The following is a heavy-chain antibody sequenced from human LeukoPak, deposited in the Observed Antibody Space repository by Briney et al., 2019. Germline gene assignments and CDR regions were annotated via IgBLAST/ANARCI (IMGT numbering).Heavy chain of an antibody. V-gene: IGHV3-9*01. J-gene: IGHJ6*03. D-gene: IGHD3-10*01. CDR2: ISRISEII. CDR1: GLRFNDYT. CDR3: SKTSGATPYYYYMDV. Sequence: GGYVTRSCTACGLRFNDYTMLWVRAAPGMGWEWGLGISRISEIIGHAYSVKGRITISRDNGDNSLYLQMHSLGAAAAALFYCSKTSGATPYYYYMDVWGKGDTVPVS.